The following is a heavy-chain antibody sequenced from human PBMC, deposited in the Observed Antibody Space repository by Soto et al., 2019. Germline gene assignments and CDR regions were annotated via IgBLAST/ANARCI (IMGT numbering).Heavy chain of an antibody. V-gene: IGHV3-30*18. Sequence: GGSLRLSCATSGFTFSSYGMHWARQAQGKGLEWVAVISYDGSNKYYADSVKGRFTISRDNSKNTLYLQMNSLRAEDTAVYYCAKDVLRFLEWLAFYGMDVWGQGTTVTVSS. CDR1: GFTFSSYG. D-gene: IGHD3-3*01. CDR2: ISYDGSNK. CDR3: AKDVLRFLEWLAFYGMDV. J-gene: IGHJ6*02.